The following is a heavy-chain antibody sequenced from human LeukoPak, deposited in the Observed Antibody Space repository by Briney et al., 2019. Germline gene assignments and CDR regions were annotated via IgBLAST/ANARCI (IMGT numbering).Heavy chain of an antibody. CDR3: AKRGVVIRVILVGFHKEANYFDS. Sequence: GGSLRLSCAVSGITLSNYGMSWVRQAPGKGLEWVAGISDSVGRTNYADSVKGRFTISRDNPKNTLYLQMNSLRAEDTAVYFCAKRGVVIRVILVGFHKEANYFDSWGQGALVAVSS. J-gene: IGHJ4*02. V-gene: IGHV3-23*01. CDR2: ISDSVGRT. D-gene: IGHD3-22*01. CDR1: GITLSNYG.